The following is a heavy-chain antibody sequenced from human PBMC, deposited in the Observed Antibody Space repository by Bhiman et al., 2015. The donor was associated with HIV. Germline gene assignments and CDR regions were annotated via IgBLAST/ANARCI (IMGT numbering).Heavy chain of an antibody. D-gene: IGHD1-26*01. Sequence: APGKGLEWVANIKQDGSEKYYVDSVKGRFTISRDNAKNSVYLQMNSLRAEDTAVYYCARGDIVIRYFDHWGQGTLVTVSS. CDR3: ARGDIVIRYFDH. J-gene: IGHJ4*02. CDR2: IKQDGSEK. V-gene: IGHV3-7*01.